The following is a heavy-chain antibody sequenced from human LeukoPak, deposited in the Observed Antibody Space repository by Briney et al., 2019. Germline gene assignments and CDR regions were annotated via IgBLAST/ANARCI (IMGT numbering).Heavy chain of an antibody. CDR3: TRDPGYCSSTSCHNWFDP. CDR1: GFTFGDYA. Sequence: PGGSLRLSCTASGFTFGDYAMSWVRQAPGKGLEWVGFIRSKAYGATTEYAASVKGRFTNSRDDSKSIAYLQMNSLKTEDTAVYYCTRDPGYCSSTSCHNWFDPWGQGTLVTVSS. D-gene: IGHD2-2*03. CDR2: IRSKAYGATT. V-gene: IGHV3-49*04. J-gene: IGHJ5*02.